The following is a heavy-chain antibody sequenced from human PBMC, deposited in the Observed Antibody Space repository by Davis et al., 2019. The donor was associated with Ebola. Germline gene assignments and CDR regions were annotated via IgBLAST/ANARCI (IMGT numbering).Heavy chain of an antibody. V-gene: IGHV3-30*02. Sequence: GGSLRLSCAASGFPFSNYGMHWVRQAPGKGLEWVAFIRYDGSNKQYADSVKGRFTISRDNSKNTLYVQMNSLRAEDTAVYYCAKDLGRGYSYGPFDYWGQGTLVTVSS. CDR2: IRYDGSNK. CDR3: AKDLGRGYSYGPFDY. CDR1: GFPFSNYG. D-gene: IGHD5-18*01. J-gene: IGHJ4*02.